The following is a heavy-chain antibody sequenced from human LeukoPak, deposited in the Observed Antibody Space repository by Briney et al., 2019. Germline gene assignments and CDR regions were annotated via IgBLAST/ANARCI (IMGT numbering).Heavy chain of an antibody. V-gene: IGHV3-11*05. CDR1: GFTFSDYY. J-gene: IGHJ4*02. Sequence: PGGSLRLSCAASGFTFSDYYMSWIRQAPGKGLEWVSYISSSGSYTNYADSVKGRFTISRDNAKNSLYLQMNSLRGEDTAVYYCAKDGDYIDYWGQGTLVTVYS. D-gene: IGHD4-17*01. CDR2: ISSSGSYT. CDR3: AKDGDYIDY.